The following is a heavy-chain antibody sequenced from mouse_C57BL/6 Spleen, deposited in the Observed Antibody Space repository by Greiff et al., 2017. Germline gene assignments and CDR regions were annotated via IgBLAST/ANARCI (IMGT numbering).Heavy chain of an antibody. Sequence: EVQLQQSGPELVKPGASVKIPCKASGYTFTDYNMDWVKQSHGKSLEWIGDINPNNGGTIYNQKFKGKATLTVDKSSSTAYMELRSLTSEDTAVYYCARPYGSSYRWYFDVWGTGTTVTVSS. CDR3: ARPYGSSYRWYFDV. V-gene: IGHV1-18*01. D-gene: IGHD1-1*01. CDR1: GYTFTDYN. CDR2: INPNNGGT. J-gene: IGHJ1*03.